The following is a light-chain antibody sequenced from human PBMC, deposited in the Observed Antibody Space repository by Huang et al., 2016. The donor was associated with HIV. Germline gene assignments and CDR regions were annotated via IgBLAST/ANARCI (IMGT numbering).Light chain of an antibody. CDR1: QSINNN. Sequence: EIVLTQSPATLSLSPGERAALSCRATQSINNNLAWYQQKPGQSPRLHIYGASTRATGIPARFRGSGAGTEFTLTISSLQSEDFAVYYCQQYNNWPPRLTFGGGTKVDIK. V-gene: IGKV3-15*01. J-gene: IGKJ4*01. CDR2: GAS. CDR3: QQYNNWPPRLT.